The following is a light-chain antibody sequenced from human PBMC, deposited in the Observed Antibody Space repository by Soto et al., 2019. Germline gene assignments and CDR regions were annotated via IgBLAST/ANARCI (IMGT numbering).Light chain of an antibody. J-gene: IGLJ1*01. CDR1: TSDVGGHNY. CDR2: EVT. CDR3: SSYTSRSTLV. V-gene: IGLV2-14*01. Sequence: QSALTQPASVSGSPGQSITISCTGTTSDVGGHNYVSWYQQLPGKAPKLMIYEVTNRPSGVSNRFSGSKSGNTASLTISGLQAEDEADYYCSSYTSRSTLVFGTGTKLTVL.